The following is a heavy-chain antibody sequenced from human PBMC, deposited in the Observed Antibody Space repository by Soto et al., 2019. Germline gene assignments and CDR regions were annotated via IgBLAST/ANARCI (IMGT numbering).Heavy chain of an antibody. D-gene: IGHD3-9*01. J-gene: IGHJ4*02. CDR1: GFTFSSYW. Sequence: GGSLRLSCAASGFTFSSYWMSWVRQAPGKGLEWVSVIYSGGSTYYADSVKGRFTISRHNSKNTLYLQMNSLRAEDTAVYYCARGNRYYDILTGYSFYDYFDYWGQGTLVTVSS. V-gene: IGHV3-53*04. CDR3: ARGNRYYDILTGYSFYDYFDY. CDR2: IYSGGST.